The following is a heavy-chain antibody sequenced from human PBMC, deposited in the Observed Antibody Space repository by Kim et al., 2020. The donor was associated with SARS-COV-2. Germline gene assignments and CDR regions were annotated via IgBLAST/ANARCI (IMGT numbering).Heavy chain of an antibody. CDR2: INSDGSST. V-gene: IGHV3-74*01. Sequence: GGSLRLSCAASGFTFSSYWMHWVRQAPGKGLVWVSRINSDGSSTSYADSVKGRFTISRDNAKNTLYLQMNSLRAEDTAVYYCASLMVRGVIPDYWGQGTLVTVSS. J-gene: IGHJ4*02. D-gene: IGHD3-10*01. CDR1: GFTFSSYW. CDR3: ASLMVRGVIPDY.